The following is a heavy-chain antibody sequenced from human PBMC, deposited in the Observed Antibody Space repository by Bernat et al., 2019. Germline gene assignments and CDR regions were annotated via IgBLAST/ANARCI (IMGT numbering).Heavy chain of an antibody. CDR3: ARVSPPRTIDY. CDR2: ILPILGIA. J-gene: IGHJ4*02. Sequence: QVQLVQSGAEVKKPGSSVKVSCKASGGTFSSYAISWVRQAPGQGLEWMGRILPILGIANYAQKFQGRVTITADNSTSTAYMERSSLRSEETAVYYCARVSPPRTIDYWGQGTLVTVSS. D-gene: IGHD1-14*01. CDR1: GGTFSSYA. V-gene: IGHV1-69*04.